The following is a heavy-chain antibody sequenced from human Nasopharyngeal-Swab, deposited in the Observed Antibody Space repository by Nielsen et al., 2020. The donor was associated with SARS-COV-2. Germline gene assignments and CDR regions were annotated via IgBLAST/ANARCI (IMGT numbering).Heavy chain of an antibody. CDR2: INHSGST. V-gene: IGHV4-34*01. Sequence: SETLSLTCAVYGGSFSGYYWSWIRQPPGKGLEWIGEINHSGSTNYNPSLKSRVTISVDTSKNQLSLKLSSVTAADTAVYYCARDYYGSGARSLDVWGQGTTVTVSS. J-gene: IGHJ6*02. D-gene: IGHD3-10*01. CDR1: GGSFSGYY. CDR3: ARDYYGSGARSLDV.